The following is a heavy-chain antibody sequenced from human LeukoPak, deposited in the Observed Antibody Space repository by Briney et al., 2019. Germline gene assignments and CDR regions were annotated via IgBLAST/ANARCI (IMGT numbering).Heavy chain of an antibody. CDR1: GFTFSSYA. D-gene: IGHD3-22*01. Sequence: GGSLRLSCAASGFTFSSYAMSWVRQAPGKGLEWVSAISGSGGSTYYADSVKGRFTISRDNSKNTLYLQMNSLRAEDTAVYYCAKGGSSGYYYGNPFDYWGQGTLVTVSS. CDR3: AKGGSSGYYYGNPFDY. J-gene: IGHJ4*02. CDR2: ISGSGGST. V-gene: IGHV3-23*01.